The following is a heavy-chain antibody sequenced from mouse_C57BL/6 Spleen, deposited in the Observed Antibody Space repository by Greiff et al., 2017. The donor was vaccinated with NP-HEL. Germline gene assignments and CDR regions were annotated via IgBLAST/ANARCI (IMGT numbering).Heavy chain of an antibody. CDR2: IDPSDSET. J-gene: IGHJ4*01. Sequence: VQLQQSGAELVRPGSSVKLSCKASGYTFTSYWMHWVKQRPIQGLEWIGNIDPSDSETHYNQKFKDKATLTVDKSSSTAYMQLSSLTSEDSAVYYCARSIYYGNYDAMDYWGQGTSVTVSS. CDR1: GYTFTSYW. CDR3: ARSIYYGNYDAMDY. D-gene: IGHD2-1*01. V-gene: IGHV1-52*01.